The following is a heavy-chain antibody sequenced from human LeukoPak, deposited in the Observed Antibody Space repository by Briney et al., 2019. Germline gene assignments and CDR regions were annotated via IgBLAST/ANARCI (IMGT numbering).Heavy chain of an antibody. V-gene: IGHV3-7*01. CDR3: ARTTTVTTPHDY. D-gene: IGHD4-17*01. CDR1: GFTFSSYS. J-gene: IGHJ4*02. Sequence: GGSLRLSCAASGFTFSSYSMNWVRQAPGKGLEWVANIKQDGSETYYVDSVKGRFIISRDNAKNSLYLQMTSLRAEDTAVYYCARTTTVTTPHDYWGQGTLVTVSS. CDR2: IKQDGSET.